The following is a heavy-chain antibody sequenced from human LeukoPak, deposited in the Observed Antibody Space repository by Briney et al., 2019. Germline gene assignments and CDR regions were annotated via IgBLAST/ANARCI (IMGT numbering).Heavy chain of an antibody. CDR2: ISGSGGST. J-gene: IGHJ3*02. D-gene: IGHD1-26*01. Sequence: GGSLRLSCAASGFTFSSYAMSWVRQAPGKGLEWVSAISGSGGSTYYADSVKGRFTISRDNSKNTLYLQMDSLRAEDTAVYYCAKDFDDLVGATAFDIWGQGTMVTVSS. CDR1: GFTFSSYA. CDR3: AKDFDDLVGATAFDI. V-gene: IGHV3-23*01.